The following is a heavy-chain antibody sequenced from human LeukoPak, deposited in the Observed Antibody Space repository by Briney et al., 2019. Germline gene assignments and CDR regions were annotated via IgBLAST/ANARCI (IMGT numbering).Heavy chain of an antibody. CDR1: GLTFSSYA. Sequence: QTGGSLRLSCAASGLTFSSYAVSWVRQAPGKGLECVSTISGTGGSTNYADSVKGRFTISRDNSKNTLYLQMNSLRAEDTAIYYCAKGTQYYDILDYWGQGTLVTVSS. J-gene: IGHJ4*02. CDR3: AKGTQYYDILDY. D-gene: IGHD3-9*01. V-gene: IGHV3-23*01. CDR2: ISGTGGST.